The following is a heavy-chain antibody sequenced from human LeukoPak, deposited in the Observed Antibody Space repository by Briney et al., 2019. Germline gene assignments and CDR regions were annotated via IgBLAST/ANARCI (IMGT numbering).Heavy chain of an antibody. J-gene: IGHJ6*02. Sequence: GASLRLSCAASGFTFSSYAMSWVRQAPGKGLEWVSTTNSDGSTYYADSVKGRFTISRDNSNTLYLQMNCLRAEDTAVYYCAKSAAAGDHYYGMDVWGQGTTATVSS. CDR3: AKSAAAGDHYYGMDV. CDR2: TNSDGST. CDR1: GFTFSSYA. D-gene: IGHD6-13*01. V-gene: IGHV3-23*01.